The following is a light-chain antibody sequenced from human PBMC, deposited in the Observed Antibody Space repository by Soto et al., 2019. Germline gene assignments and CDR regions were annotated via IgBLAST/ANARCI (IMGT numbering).Light chain of an antibody. CDR2: GAS. Sequence: EIVVTQSPATLSVSPGERATLSCRASEGVSSNLAWSQHRPGQAPRRLIYGASTRATGVPARFSGSGSETEFTLTISSLQSEDVAVYYCHPYNTWFTFGGGTKVEI. CDR3: HPYNTWFT. V-gene: IGKV3-15*01. CDR1: EGVSSN. J-gene: IGKJ4*01.